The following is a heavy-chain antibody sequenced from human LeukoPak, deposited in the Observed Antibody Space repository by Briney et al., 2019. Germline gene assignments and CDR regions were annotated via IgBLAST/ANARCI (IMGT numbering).Heavy chain of an antibody. Sequence: SETLSLTCTVSGGSFSSPNSYWSWIRQPPGKGLEWIGNVYYIGTTSYNSSLKSRVTISVDTSKNQFSLEVTSMTAADTAVYYCARNTSSSPWFDPWGQGTLVTVSS. CDR3: ARNTSSSPWFDP. CDR2: VYYIGTT. CDR1: GGSFSSPNSY. V-gene: IGHV4-61*01. D-gene: IGHD6-6*01. J-gene: IGHJ5*02.